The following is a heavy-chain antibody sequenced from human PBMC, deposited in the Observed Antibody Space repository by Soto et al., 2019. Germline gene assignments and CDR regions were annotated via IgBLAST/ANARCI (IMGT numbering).Heavy chain of an antibody. V-gene: IGHV1-18*01. J-gene: IGHJ4*02. CDR2: ISAYNGNT. CDR3: ARISRYYDILTGYQSGFDY. D-gene: IGHD3-9*01. Sequence: AAVKVSCKASGYTFTSDGISWVRQAPGQGLEWMGWISAYNGNTNYAQKLQGRVTMTTDTSTSTAYMELRSLRSDDTAVYYCARISRYYDILTGYQSGFDYWGQGTLVTVSS. CDR1: GYTFTSDG.